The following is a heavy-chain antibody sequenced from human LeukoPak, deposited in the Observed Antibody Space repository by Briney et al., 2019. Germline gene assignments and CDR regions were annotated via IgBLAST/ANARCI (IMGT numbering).Heavy chain of an antibody. CDR2: ISSSGSTI. Sequence: GGSLRLSCAASGFTFSDYYMSWIRQAPGKGLEWVSYISSSGSTIYYADSVKGRFTISRDNAKNSLYLQMNSLRAEDTAVYYCAITASGHGSEPSWFDPWGQGTLVTVSS. CDR1: GFTFSDYY. J-gene: IGHJ5*02. CDR3: AITASGHGSEPSWFDP. D-gene: IGHD5-12*01. V-gene: IGHV3-11*01.